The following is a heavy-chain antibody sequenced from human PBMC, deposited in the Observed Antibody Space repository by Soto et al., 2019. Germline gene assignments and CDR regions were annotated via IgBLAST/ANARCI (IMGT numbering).Heavy chain of an antibody. CDR3: ARASPVCTDV. D-gene: IGHD2-8*01. V-gene: IGHV4-30-4*01. J-gene: IGHJ6*02. CDR1: GGSISSGDYY. CDR2: IYYSGST. Sequence: SETLSLTCTVSGGSISSGDYYWSWIRQPPGKGLEWIGYIYYSGSTYYNPSLKSRVTISVDTSKNQFSLKLSSVTAADTAVYYRARASPVCTDVWGQGTTVTVSS.